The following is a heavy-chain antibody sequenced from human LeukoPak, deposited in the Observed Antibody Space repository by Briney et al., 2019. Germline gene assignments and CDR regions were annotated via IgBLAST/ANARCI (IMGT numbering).Heavy chain of an antibody. CDR1: GFTFSGSA. J-gene: IGHJ4*02. Sequence: GGSLRLSCAASGFTFSGSAMHGVRQASGKGLEWVGRIRSRANSYATSYGASVKGRFTISRDDSKNTAYLQMNSLKTEDTAVYFCTRRYYHDSSGNFQRDYWGQGTLVTVSS. CDR2: IRSRANSYAT. CDR3: TRRYYHDSSGNFQRDY. D-gene: IGHD3-22*01. V-gene: IGHV3-73*01.